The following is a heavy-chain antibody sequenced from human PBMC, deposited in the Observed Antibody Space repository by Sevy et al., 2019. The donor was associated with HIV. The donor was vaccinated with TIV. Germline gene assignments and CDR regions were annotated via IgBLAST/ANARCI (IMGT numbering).Heavy chain of an antibody. V-gene: IGHV1-69*13. CDR2: IIPIFGTA. Sequence: ASVKVSCKASGGTFSSYAISWVRQAPGQGLEWMGGIIPIFGTANYAQKFQGRVTITADESTSTAYMELSSLRSEDTAGYYCARGALYCSSTSCYSWFDPWGQGTLVTVSS. D-gene: IGHD2-2*02. CDR1: GGTFSSYA. J-gene: IGHJ5*02. CDR3: ARGALYCSSTSCYSWFDP.